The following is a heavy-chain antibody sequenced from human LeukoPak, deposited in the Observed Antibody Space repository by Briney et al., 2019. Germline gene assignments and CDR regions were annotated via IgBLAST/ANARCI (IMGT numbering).Heavy chain of an antibody. D-gene: IGHD2-2*01. V-gene: IGHV5-51*01. CDR2: IYPGDSDT. J-gene: IGHJ5*02. CDR1: GNIFTNYW. CDR3: ARLGRNTSGNYNWFDP. Sequence: GESLKISCKGSGNIFTNYWIGWVRQIPGKGLEWMGIIYPGDSDTRYSPSFEGQVTIPADKSISTAYLQWSSLKASDTAMYYCARLGRNTSGNYNWFDPWGHGTLVTVSS.